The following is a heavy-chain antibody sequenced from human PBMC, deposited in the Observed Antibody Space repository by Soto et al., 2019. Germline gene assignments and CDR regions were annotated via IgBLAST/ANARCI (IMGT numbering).Heavy chain of an antibody. V-gene: IGHV1-3*01. CDR1: GYTFTSYA. D-gene: IGHD2-2*01. J-gene: IGHJ5*02. CDR2: INAGNGNT. CDR3: ARELGVPAAHASWFDP. Sequence: QVQLVQSGAEVKKPGASVKVSCKASGYTFTSYAMHWVRQAPGQRLEWMGWINAGNGNTKYSQKFQGRVTITRDTSASTAYIELSSLRSEDTAVYYCARELGVPAAHASWFDPWGQGTLVTVSS.